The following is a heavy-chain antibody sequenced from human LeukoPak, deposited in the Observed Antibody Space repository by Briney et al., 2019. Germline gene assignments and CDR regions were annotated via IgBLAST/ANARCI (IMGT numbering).Heavy chain of an antibody. J-gene: IGHJ4*02. V-gene: IGHV4-39*01. CDR3: ARRKAYGSGTYSPYYFDY. Sequence: PSETLSLTCPVSGGSISSSTYYWGWIRQPPGKGLEWIGTINCSGSTYYNPSLKSRVTISVDTSKNQFSLKLSSVTAADTAVYYCARRKAYGSGTYSPYYFDYWGQGTLVTVSS. CDR1: GGSISSSTYY. D-gene: IGHD3-10*01. CDR2: INCSGST.